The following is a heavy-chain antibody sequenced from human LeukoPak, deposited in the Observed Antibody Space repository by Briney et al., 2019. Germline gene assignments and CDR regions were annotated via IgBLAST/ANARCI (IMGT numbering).Heavy chain of an antibody. V-gene: IGHV1-2*02. CDR2: INPNSGGT. CDR3: ARRVTARGFYYYMDI. CDR1: GYTFTGYY. Sequence: ASVKVSCKASGYTFTGYYMHWVRQAPGQGLEWMGWINPNSGGTNYAQKFQGRVTMTRDTSISTAYMELSRLRSDDTAVYSCARRVTARGFYYYMDIWGRGTTVTISS. J-gene: IGHJ6*03. D-gene: IGHD2-21*02.